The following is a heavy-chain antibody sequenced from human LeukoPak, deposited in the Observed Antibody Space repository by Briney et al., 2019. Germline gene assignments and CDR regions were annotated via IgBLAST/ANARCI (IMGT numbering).Heavy chain of an antibody. J-gene: IGHJ4*02. CDR3: ARDHLFDGSGSYYPARDRFDY. D-gene: IGHD3-10*01. V-gene: IGHV3-48*01. CDR1: GFTFSSYS. Sequence: GGSLRLSCAASGFTFSSYSMNWVRQAPGKGLEWVSYISSSSSTIYYADSVKGRFTISRDNAKNSLYLQMNSLRAEDTAVYYCARDHLFDGSGSYYPARDRFDYWGQGTLVTVSS. CDR2: ISSSSSTI.